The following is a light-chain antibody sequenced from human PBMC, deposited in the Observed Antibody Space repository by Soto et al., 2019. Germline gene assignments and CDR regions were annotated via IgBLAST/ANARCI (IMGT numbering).Light chain of an antibody. CDR1: SSNIGAGHV. CDR2: GSS. CDR3: QSYDNTLSASV. V-gene: IGLV1-40*01. Sequence: QSVLTQPPSVSGAPGQRVTISCTGSSSNIGAGHVVHWYQQFPGRAPNLLIYGSSNRPSGVPDRFSGSKSGTSASLAITGLQAEDEADYYCQSYDNTLSASVFRGGTKLTVL. J-gene: IGLJ2*01.